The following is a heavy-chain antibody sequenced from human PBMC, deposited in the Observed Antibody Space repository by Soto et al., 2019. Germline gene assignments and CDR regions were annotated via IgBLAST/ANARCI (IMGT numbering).Heavy chain of an antibody. CDR2: IRGSGGST. J-gene: IGHJ6*02. Sequence: EVQLLESGGGLVQPGGSLRLSCAASGFTFSSYAMSWVRQAPGKGLEWVSAIRGSGGSTYYADSVKGRFTISRDNSKNTLYLQMNSLRAEDTAVYYCAKVFQQFRGYYYDSSGYYYSGKDVWGQGTTVTVSS. CDR3: AKVFQQFRGYYYDSSGYYYSGKDV. D-gene: IGHD3-22*01. V-gene: IGHV3-23*01. CDR1: GFTFSSYA.